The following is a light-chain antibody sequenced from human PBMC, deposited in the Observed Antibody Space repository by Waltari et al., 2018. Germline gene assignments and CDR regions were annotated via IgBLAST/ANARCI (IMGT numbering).Light chain of an antibody. J-gene: IGLJ1*01. CDR1: SSDVGGYKF. CDR3: SSYAGSNNLV. CDR2: EVN. V-gene: IGLV2-8*01. Sequence: QSALTQPPSASGSPGQSVTISCTRTSSDVGGYKFVSWYQQHPGRAPKLMIYEVNQRPSGVPDRFSGSKSGNTASLTVSGLQAEDEADYYCSSYAGSNNLVFGTGTKVTVL.